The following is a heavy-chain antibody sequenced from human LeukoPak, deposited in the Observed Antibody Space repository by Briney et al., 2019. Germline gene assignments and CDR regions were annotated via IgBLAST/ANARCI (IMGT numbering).Heavy chain of an antibody. Sequence: PSETLSLTCTVSGDSISSYYWSWIRQPPGMGLEWIGYIYYSGSTKYNPSLKSRVTISIDTSKNQFSLKLRSVTAADTAVYYCATDTGSRFAYWGLGALVTVSS. CDR2: IYYSGST. D-gene: IGHD1-26*01. J-gene: IGHJ4*02. CDR1: GDSISSYY. V-gene: IGHV4-59*01. CDR3: ATDTGSRFAY.